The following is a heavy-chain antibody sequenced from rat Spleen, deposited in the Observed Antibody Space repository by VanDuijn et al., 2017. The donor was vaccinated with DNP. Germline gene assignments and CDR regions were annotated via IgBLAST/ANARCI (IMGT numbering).Heavy chain of an antibody. Sequence: EVQLVESDGGLVQPGRSLKLSCAASGITFSDHNMAWVRQAPKKSLEWVATISYDGSSTYYRDSVKGRFTISRDNAKSTLYLQVNSLRSEDTATYYCTSNPHIRTAAPFDYWGQGVMVTVSS. CDR3: TSNPHIRTAAPFDY. D-gene: IGHD3-8*01. CDR2: ISYDGSST. J-gene: IGHJ2*01. V-gene: IGHV5-7*01. CDR1: GITFSDHN.